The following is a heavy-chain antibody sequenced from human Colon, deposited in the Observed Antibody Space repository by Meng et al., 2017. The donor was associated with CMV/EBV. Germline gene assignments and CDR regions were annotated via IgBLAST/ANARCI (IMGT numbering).Heavy chain of an antibody. J-gene: IGHJ4*02. CDR2: IHYSGST. Sequence: GSLRLSCAVSGGSVSTRSYYWSWIRQPPGKSLECIGYIHYSGSTNYNPSFKSRVTISVDTSNNQFSLQLTSVTAADTAVYFCARGLDYNFWSGSYTSTFLFDSWGQGTLVTVSS. D-gene: IGHD3-3*01. CDR3: ARGLDYNFWSGSYTSTFLFDS. V-gene: IGHV4-61*01. CDR1: GGSVSTRSYY.